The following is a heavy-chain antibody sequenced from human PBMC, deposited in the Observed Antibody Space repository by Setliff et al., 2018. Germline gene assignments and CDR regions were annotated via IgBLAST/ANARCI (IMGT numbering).Heavy chain of an antibody. J-gene: IGHJ4*02. CDR1: GGTFNTYV. Sequence: GASVKVSCKASGGTFNTYVIRWVRQALSQGLEWMGMIIPIFGTSNYAQKFQGRVTITADESTSTAYMELSSLRSEDTAVYYCARERTTNWEGYYFDYWGQGTLVTVSS. CDR3: ARERTTNWEGYYFDY. D-gene: IGHD7-27*01. V-gene: IGHV1-69*13. CDR2: IIPIFGTS.